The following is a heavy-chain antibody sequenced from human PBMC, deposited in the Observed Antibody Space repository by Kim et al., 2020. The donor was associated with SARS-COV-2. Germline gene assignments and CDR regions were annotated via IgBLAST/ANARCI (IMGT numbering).Heavy chain of an antibody. J-gene: IGHJ5*02. CDR3: ARPTYYYDSSGLADWFDP. Sequence: GESLKISCKGSGYSFTSYWISWVRQMPGKGLEWMGRIDPSDSYTNYSPSFQGHVTISADKSISTAYLPWSSLKASDTAMYYCARPTYYYDSSGLADWFDPWGQGTLVTVSS. CDR1: GYSFTSYW. D-gene: IGHD3-22*01. CDR2: IDPSDSYT. V-gene: IGHV5-10-1*01.